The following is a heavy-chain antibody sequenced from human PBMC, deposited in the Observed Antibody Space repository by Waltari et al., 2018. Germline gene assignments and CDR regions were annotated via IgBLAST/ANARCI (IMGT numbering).Heavy chain of an antibody. V-gene: IGHV3-21*01. CDR1: GSPFSLYC. D-gene: IGHD2-15*01. CDR3: ARTPLYVASAGSGDY. CDR2: IDSGSTYI. J-gene: IGHJ4*02. Sequence: EVLLVESGGGLVKPGGSLRLSCVVSGSPFSLYCMNWFRQASGKGLEWVASIDSGSTYIHYGDSMKGRFTISRDNAKNSLYLQMNRLRPEDTAVYYCARTPLYVASAGSGDYWGRGTLVTVSS.